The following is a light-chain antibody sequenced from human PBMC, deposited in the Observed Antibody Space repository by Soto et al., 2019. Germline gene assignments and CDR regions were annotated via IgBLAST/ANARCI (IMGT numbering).Light chain of an antibody. CDR2: GAS. CDR1: QSVSRSY. V-gene: IGKV3-20*01. CDR3: HQYGSSPLLT. Sequence: EIVLTQSPGTLSLSPGERATLSCRASQSVSRSYLAWYQQKPGQAPRLLTYGASSMATGIPDRFIGRGSGTDFTRTISRLEPEELAVYYCHQYGSSPLLTFGGGNKVEIK. J-gene: IGKJ4*01.